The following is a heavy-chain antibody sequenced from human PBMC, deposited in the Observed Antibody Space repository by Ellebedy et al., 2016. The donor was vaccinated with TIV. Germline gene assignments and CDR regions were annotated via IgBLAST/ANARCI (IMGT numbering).Heavy chain of an antibody. CDR2: VYDDGGT. J-gene: IGHJ5*02. CDR1: GIIVSSYF. V-gene: IGHV3-66*01. Sequence: GESLKISCEASGIIVSSYFMSWVRQAPGKGLEWVSIVYDDGGTNYTDSVKGRFTISRDNSKNKLYLQMNSLRPEDTALYYCARDPGGGGDYGDNWFDPWGQGTLVTVSS. CDR3: ARDPGGGGDYGDNWFDP. D-gene: IGHD4-17*01.